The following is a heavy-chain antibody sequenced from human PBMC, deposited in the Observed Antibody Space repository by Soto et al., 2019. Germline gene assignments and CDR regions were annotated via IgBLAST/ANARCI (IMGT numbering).Heavy chain of an antibody. J-gene: IGHJ6*02. CDR1: GDSVGNGPYY. CDR2: IYYSGST. CDR3: ARVGSSCHSGGCYYYYGLGV. D-gene: IGHD1-26*01. V-gene: IGHV4-61*01. Sequence: QVRLQESGPGLVKPSETLSLSCLVSGDSVGNGPYYWSWIRQSPGEGLEWIAYIYYSGSTNANPPLESRVNISIDMSKTQFFLELRSVTAADAAVYFCARVGSSCHSGGCYYYYGLGVWGQGTTVAISS.